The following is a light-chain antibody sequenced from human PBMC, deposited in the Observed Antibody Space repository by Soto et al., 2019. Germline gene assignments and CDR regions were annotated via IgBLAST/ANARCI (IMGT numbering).Light chain of an antibody. J-gene: IGKJ4*01. V-gene: IGKV3-15*01. Sequence: EMVLTQSPATLSGSPGERVTLSCRASRSISRNLAWYQQKAGQAPRLLIYGASTRATGIPDRFSGRGSGTEFTLTSNGLQSEDFATYYVQPHNNYPVVTFGGGTRVEIK. CDR2: GAS. CDR1: RSISRN. CDR3: QPHNNYPVVT.